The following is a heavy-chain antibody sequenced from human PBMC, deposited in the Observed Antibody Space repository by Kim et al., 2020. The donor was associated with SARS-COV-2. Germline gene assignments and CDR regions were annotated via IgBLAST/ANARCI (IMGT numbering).Heavy chain of an antibody. CDR2: IVVGSGNT. Sequence: SVKVSCKASGFTFTSSAVQWVRQARGQRLEWIGWIVVGSGNTNYAQKFQERVTITRDMSTSTAYMELSSLRSEDTAVYYCAADTYLLHRGIAAAGVLYYYYGMDVWGQGTTVTVSS. CDR3: AADTYLLHRGIAAAGVLYYYYGMDV. V-gene: IGHV1-58*01. D-gene: IGHD6-13*01. CDR1: GFTFTSSA. J-gene: IGHJ6*02.